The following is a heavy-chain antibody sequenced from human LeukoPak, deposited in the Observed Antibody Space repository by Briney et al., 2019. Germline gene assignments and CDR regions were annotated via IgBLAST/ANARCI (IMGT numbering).Heavy chain of an antibody. V-gene: IGHV1-8*03. J-gene: IGHJ3*02. CDR2: MNPNSGNT. D-gene: IGHD4-23*01. Sequence: GASVKVSCKASGYTFTSYDINWVRQATGQGLEWMGWMNPNSGNTGYAQKFQGRVTITRNTSISTAYMELSSLRSEDTAVYYCARGGSYYDYGGILDAFDIWGQGTMVTVSS. CDR1: GYTFTSYD. CDR3: ARGGSYYDYGGILDAFDI.